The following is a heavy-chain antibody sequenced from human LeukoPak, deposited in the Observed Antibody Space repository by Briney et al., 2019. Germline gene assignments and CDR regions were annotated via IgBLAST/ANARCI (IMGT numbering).Heavy chain of an antibody. CDR2: IYHSGST. CDR3: ARRRSSGYSGPDAFDI. Sequence: SETLSLTCAVSGYSISSGYYWGWIRQPPGKGLEWIGSIYHSGSTHYNPSLKSRVTISVDTSKNQFSLKLSSVTAADTAVYYCARRRSSGYSGPDAFDIWGQGTMVTVSS. D-gene: IGHD3-22*01. CDR1: GYSISSGYY. V-gene: IGHV4-38-2*01. J-gene: IGHJ3*02.